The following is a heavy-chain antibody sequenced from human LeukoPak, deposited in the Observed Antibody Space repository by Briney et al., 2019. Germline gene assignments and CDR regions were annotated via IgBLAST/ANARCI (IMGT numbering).Heavy chain of an antibody. J-gene: IGHJ4*02. CDR1: GFTFSSYG. V-gene: IGHV3-30*02. CDR2: IRYDGSNK. D-gene: IGHD1-26*01. CDR3: AKDLGEWLRSRSVGATFDFDY. Sequence: PGGSLRLSCAASGFTFSSYGMHWVRQAPGKGLEWVAFIRYDGSNKYYADSVKGRFTISRDNSKNTLYLQMNSLRAEDTAVYYCAKDLGEWLRSRSVGATFDFDYWGQGTLVTVSS.